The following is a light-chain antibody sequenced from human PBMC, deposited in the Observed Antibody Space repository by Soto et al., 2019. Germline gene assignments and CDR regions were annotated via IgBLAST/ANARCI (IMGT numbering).Light chain of an antibody. V-gene: IGLV2-14*01. J-gene: IGLJ2*01. CDR1: NSDVGGFNY. Sequence: QSALTQPASVSGSPGQSITISCTGTNSDVGGFNYVSWYQQHPDKAPKLIIFEVTDRPSGVSNRFSGSKSGNTASLTISGLQSEDEAEYYCCSYTSRSTLVFGGGTQPTVL. CDR3: CSYTSRSTLV. CDR2: EVT.